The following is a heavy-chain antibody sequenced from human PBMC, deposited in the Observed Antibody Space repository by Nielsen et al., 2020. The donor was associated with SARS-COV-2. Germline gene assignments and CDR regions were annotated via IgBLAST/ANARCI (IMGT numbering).Heavy chain of an antibody. CDR2: IFSNDEK. D-gene: IGHD1-7*01. Sequence: SGPTLVKPPETITLTCTVSGFSLSNARMGVGWIRQPPGRALESLAHIFSNDEKSYSTALKSRHTISKDTSKSQVVLTMTNKDTVDTATYYCARIQLELRLFYFYYSMDVWGKGTTVTVSS. V-gene: IGHV2-26*01. J-gene: IGHJ6*03. CDR1: GFSLSNARMG. CDR3: ARIQLELRLFYFYYSMDV.